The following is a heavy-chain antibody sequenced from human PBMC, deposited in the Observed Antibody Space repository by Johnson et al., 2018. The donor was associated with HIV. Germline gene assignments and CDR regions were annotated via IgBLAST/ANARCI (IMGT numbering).Heavy chain of an antibody. CDR1: GFTFSDYY. CDR3: AKGGVAAAKCAFDI. J-gene: IGHJ3*02. V-gene: IGHV3-53*04. D-gene: IGHD6-25*01. CDR2: IYSGGST. Sequence: VQLVESGGGLVKPEGSLRLSCAASGFTFSDYYMSWIRQAPGKGLEWVSLIYSGGSTYYADSVKGRFTISRDNSKNSLYLQMNSLRTEDTALSYCAKGGVAAAKCAFDIWGQGTMVTVSS.